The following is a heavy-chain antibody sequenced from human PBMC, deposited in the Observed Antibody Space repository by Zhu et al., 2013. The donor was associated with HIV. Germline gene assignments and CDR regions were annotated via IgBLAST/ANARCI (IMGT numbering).Heavy chain of an antibody. D-gene: IGHD6-6*01. J-gene: IGHJ3*02. CDR3: ARDLYSTSSRPFDI. CDR1: GYTFSNYG. V-gene: IGHV1-18*01. Sequence: QVQLVQSGDEVKKPGASVKVSCKASGYTFSNYGISWVRQAPGQGLEWMGWINAYNGNTNYAQKIQGRVTMTTDTSTSTAYMELRSLRSDDTAVYYCARDLYSTSSRPFDIWGQGTMVTVSS. CDR2: INAYNGNT.